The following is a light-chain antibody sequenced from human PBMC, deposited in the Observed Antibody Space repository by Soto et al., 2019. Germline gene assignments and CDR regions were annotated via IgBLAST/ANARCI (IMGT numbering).Light chain of an antibody. CDR2: LNSDGSH. CDR3: QTWGTGIQV. J-gene: IGLJ3*02. V-gene: IGLV4-69*02. CDR1: SGHSTYS. Sequence: QSVLTQLPSASASLGASVKLTCTLSSGHSTYSITWHQQQPEKGPRYLMRLNSDGSHSKGDGIPDRFSGSSSGAERYLIISSLQSEDEGDYYCQTWGTGIQVFGGGTKVTVL.